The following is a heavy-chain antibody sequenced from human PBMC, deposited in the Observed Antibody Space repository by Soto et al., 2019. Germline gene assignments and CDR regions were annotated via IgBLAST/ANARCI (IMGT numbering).Heavy chain of an antibody. CDR1: GFIFSGYA. J-gene: IGHJ4*02. V-gene: IGHV3-30-3*01. CDR2: ISYDGNTK. D-gene: IGHD5-12*01. Sequence: QVQLVESGGGVVQPGRSVRLSCAASGFIFSGYAMHWVRQAPGKGLEWVAGISYDGNTKYYADSVKGRFTVSRDNSKNTLSVQMNNLSAEATAMYYCAKETSAYDIDYWGQGTLVTVSS. CDR3: AKETSAYDIDY.